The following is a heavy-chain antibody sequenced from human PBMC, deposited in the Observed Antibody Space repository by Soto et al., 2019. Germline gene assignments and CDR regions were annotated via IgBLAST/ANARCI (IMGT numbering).Heavy chain of an antibody. J-gene: IGHJ4*02. CDR2: ISYDGSNK. CDR3: AKFHGSGTYYNFPDY. V-gene: IGHV3-30*18. Sequence: PGGSLRLSCAASGFTFSSYGMHWFRQAPGKGLEWVAVISYDGSNKYYADSVKGRFTISRDNSKNTLYLQMNSLRAEDTALYYCAKFHGSGTYYNFPDYWGQGTLVTVSS. CDR1: GFTFSSYG. D-gene: IGHD3-10*01.